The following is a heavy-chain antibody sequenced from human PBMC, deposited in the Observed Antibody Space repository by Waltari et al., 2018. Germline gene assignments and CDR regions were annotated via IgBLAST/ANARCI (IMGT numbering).Heavy chain of an antibody. D-gene: IGHD2-21*02. CDR1: GYTFTSYD. CDR2: MNPNSGNT. V-gene: IGHV1-8*01. CDR3: TADIAGYGGHSGSIEY. Sequence: QVQLVQSGAEVKKPGASVKVSCKASGYTFTSYDINWVRQATGQGLEWMGWMNPNSGNTGDAQKFQGRVTMTRNTCISTAYMELSSLGSEDTAVYYCTADIAGYGGHSGSIEYWGQGTPVTVPS. J-gene: IGHJ4*02.